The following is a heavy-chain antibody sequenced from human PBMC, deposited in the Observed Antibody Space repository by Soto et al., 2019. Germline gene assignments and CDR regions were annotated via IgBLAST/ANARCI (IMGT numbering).Heavy chain of an antibody. J-gene: IGHJ5*02. D-gene: IGHD1-26*01. CDR3: ARLWGEIGPAFEP. CDR1: GYTFTTYY. Sequence: QGQLVQSGAEVKKPGASVKVSCKASGYTFTTYYIHWMRQAPGQGLEWMGMFNPYTGGTRYAHKFQGRVTMTGDTATSTGYMELSRLSSDDTAVYYCARLWGEIGPAFEPWGQGTLVTVSS. V-gene: IGHV1-46*01. CDR2: FNPYTGGT.